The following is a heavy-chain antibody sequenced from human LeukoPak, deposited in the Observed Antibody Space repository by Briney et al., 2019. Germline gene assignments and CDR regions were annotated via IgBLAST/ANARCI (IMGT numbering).Heavy chain of an antibody. V-gene: IGHV3-30*02. CDR1: GFTFSIYG. Sequence: PGGSLRLSCAASGFTFSIYGMHWVRQAPGKGLEWVAFIRYDGSNKDYADSVKGRFTISRDNSKNTLYLQMNSLRAEDTDVYYCAKDTDKGNYYFDYWGQGTLVTVSS. J-gene: IGHJ4*02. D-gene: IGHD3-10*01. CDR2: IRYDGSNK. CDR3: AKDTDKGNYYFDY.